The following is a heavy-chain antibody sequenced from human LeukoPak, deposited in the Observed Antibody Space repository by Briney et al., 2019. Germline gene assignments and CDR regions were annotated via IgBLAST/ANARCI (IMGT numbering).Heavy chain of an antibody. CDR1: GYTFTSYG. J-gene: IGHJ6*02. V-gene: IGHV1-18*01. CDR2: ISAYNGHT. D-gene: IGHD6-19*01. CDR3: ARDMKGSGWYYYYGMDV. Sequence: EASVKVSCKASGYTFTSYGISWVRQAPGQGLEWMGWISAYNGHTNYAQKLQGRVTMTTDTSTSTAYMELRSLRSDDTAVYYCARDMKGSGWYYYYGMDVWGQGTTVTVSS.